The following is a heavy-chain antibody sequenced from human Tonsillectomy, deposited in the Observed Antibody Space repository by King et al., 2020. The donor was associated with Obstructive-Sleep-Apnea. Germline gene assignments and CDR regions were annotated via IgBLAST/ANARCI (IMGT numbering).Heavy chain of an antibody. D-gene: IGHD5-12*01. CDR1: GFSFSSAW. Sequence: VQLVESGGGLIKPGGSLRLSCAASGFSFSSAWMSWVRQAPGKGLEWLGRIKSNTDGGTTELAAPVKGRFTISRDDSKNTLYLQVSSLKTEDTAVYYCRTDGAFGEWLRSGAYWGQGTLVTVPS. CDR2: IKSNTDGGTT. J-gene: IGHJ4*02. CDR3: RTDGAFGEWLRSGAY. V-gene: IGHV3-15*01.